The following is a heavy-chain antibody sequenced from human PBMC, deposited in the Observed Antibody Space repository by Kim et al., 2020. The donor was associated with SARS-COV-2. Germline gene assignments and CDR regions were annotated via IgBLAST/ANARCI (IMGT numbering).Heavy chain of an antibody. CDR3: ARHKRYSSGWY. V-gene: IGHV4-39*01. Sequence: SETLSLTCTVSGGSLSSSSYSWGWIRQPPGKGLEWIGTAYYSGNTYYNPSLKSRVTISVDTSKNPFSLKLGSVTAADPAACYCARHKRYSSGWY. J-gene: IGHJ2*01. CDR2: AYYSGNT. D-gene: IGHD6-19*01. CDR1: GGSLSSSSYS.